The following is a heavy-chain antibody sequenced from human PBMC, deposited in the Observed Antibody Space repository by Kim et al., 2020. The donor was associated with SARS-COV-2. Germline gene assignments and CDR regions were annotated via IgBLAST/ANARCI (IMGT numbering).Heavy chain of an antibody. V-gene: IGHV5-51*01. J-gene: IGHJ5*02. Sequence: GESLKISCKGSGYSFTSYWIGWVRQMPGKGLEWMGIIYPGDSDTRYSPSFQGQVTISADKSISTAYLQWSSLKASDTAMYYCARRIVGLTAYGSGSYKNWFDPWGQGTLVTVSS. CDR2: IYPGDSDT. D-gene: IGHD3-10*01. CDR1: GYSFTSYW. CDR3: ARRIVGLTAYGSGSYKNWFDP.